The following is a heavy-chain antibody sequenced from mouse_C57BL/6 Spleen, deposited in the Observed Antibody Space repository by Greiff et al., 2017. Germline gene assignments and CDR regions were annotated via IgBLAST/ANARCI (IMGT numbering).Heavy chain of an antibody. CDR2: IYPGDGDT. D-gene: IGHD5-1*01. CDR3: ARGGYLAGMDY. CDR1: GYAFSSSW. V-gene: IGHV1-82*01. J-gene: IGHJ4*01. Sequence: VKLMESGPELVKPGASVKISCKASGYAFSSSWMNWVKQRPGKGLEWIGRIYPGDGDTNYNGKFKGKATLTADKSSSTAYMQLSSLTSEDSAVYFCARGGYLAGMDYWGQGTSVTVSS.